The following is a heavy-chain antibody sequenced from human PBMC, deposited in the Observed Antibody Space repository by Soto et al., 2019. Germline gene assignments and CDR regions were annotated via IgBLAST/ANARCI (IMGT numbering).Heavy chain of an antibody. J-gene: IGHJ4*02. CDR2: IKQDGSEK. D-gene: IGHD6-19*01. V-gene: IGHV3-7*01. Sequence: EVQLVESGGGLVQPGGSLRLSCAASGFSFSSYWMSWVRQAPGKGLEWVANIKQDGSEKYYVDSVKGRFTISRDNAKNSLYLQMNSLRAEDTALYYGARGFSSGWFLWFHWGQGTLVTVSS. CDR1: GFSFSSYW. CDR3: ARGFSSGWFLWFH.